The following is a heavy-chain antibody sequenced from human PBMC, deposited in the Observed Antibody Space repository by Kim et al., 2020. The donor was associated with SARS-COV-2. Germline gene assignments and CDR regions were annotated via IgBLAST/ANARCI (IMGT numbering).Heavy chain of an antibody. V-gene: IGHV3-23*01. D-gene: IGHD5-18*01. CDR1: GFTFSSYA. CDR3: VKGGSGWIPNYY. CDR2: IGGSGGTT. Sequence: GGSLRLSCTTSGFTFSSYAMNWVRQAPGKGLEWISSIGGSGGTTYYADSVQGRFTISRDNSKNTLYLQMNTLRADDTAAYYCVKGGSGWIPNYY. J-gene: IGHJ6*01.